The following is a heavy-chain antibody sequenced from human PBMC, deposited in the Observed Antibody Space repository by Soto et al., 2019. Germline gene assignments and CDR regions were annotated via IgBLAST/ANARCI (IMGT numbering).Heavy chain of an antibody. J-gene: IGHJ4*02. Sequence: EVQLVESGGGLVQPGGSLRLSCAASGLTFSSYWMHWVRQAPGKGLVWVSRINSDGGSTSYADSVKGRFTISRDNAKHPLYLQMNSLRAEDTAVYYCALSHTVTTDYWGQGTLVTVSS. CDR2: INSDGGST. CDR3: ALSHTVTTDY. V-gene: IGHV3-74*01. D-gene: IGHD4-17*01. CDR1: GLTFSSYW.